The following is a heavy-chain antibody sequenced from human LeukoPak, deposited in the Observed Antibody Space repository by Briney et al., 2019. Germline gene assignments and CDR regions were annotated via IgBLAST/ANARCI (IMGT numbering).Heavy chain of an antibody. CDR3: ARVSYPMVRGVIFSELVWDVFY. CDR2: ISYDGSNK. V-gene: IGHV3-30-3*01. CDR1: GFTFSSYA. D-gene: IGHD3-10*01. J-gene: IGHJ4*02. Sequence: PGGSLRLSCAASGFTFSSYAMHWVRQAPGKGLEWVAVISYDGSNKYYADSVKGRFTISRDNSKNTLYLQMNSLRAEDTAVYYCARVSYPMVRGVIFSELVWDVFYWGQGILVTVSS.